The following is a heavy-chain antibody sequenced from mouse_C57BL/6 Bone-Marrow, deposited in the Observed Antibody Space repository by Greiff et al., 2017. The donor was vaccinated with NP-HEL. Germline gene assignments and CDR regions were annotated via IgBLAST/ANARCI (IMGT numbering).Heavy chain of an antibody. Sequence: EVLLVESGADLVKPGASLKLSCAASGFTFSSYGMSWVRQTPDQRLEWVGTISSGGSYTNYTDSVKGRFTISRDNATNTLYLQMSSLKSEDTAMYYCARRGGTDYWGQGTTLTVSS. CDR3: ARRGGTDY. CDR2: ISSGGSYT. CDR1: GFTFSSYG. J-gene: IGHJ2*01. V-gene: IGHV5-6*01. D-gene: IGHD3-3*01.